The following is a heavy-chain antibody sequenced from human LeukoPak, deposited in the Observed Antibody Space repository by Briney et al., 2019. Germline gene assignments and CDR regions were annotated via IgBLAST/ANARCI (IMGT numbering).Heavy chain of an antibody. CDR3: AKDGGSYSADY. CDR1: GYTFTSYD. J-gene: IGHJ4*02. V-gene: IGHV1-46*01. D-gene: IGHD3-10*01. CDR2: INPSDGDR. Sequence: ASVKVSCRASGYTFTSYDINWVRQAPGQGLEWVGIINPSDGDRRNAQKFQGRVTMTRDTSTSTVYMELSSLRSEDTAVYYCAKDGGSYSADYWGQGTLVTVSS.